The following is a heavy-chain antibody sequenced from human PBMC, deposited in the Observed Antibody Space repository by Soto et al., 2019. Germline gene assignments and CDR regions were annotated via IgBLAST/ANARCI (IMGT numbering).Heavy chain of an antibody. J-gene: IGHJ5*02. CDR2: IRNTPYGGTT. CDR3: SRGSFGYYGP. V-gene: IGHV3-49*04. Sequence: GGSLRLSCNCSGFRFSEHAMTWVRQAPGKGLEWVGFIRNTPYGGTTDYAASVRGRFTISRDDSAGIAYLQMNSLKTEDSGLYYCSRGSFGYYGPWGPGTLVTVSS. D-gene: IGHD2-2*03. CDR1: GFRFSEHA.